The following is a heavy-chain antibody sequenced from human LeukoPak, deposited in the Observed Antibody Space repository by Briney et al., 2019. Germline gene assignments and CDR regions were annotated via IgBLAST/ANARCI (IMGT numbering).Heavy chain of an antibody. CDR2: INPSGGST. V-gene: IGHV1-46*01. J-gene: IGHJ4*02. CDR3: ARDPHYYDSSGYHRAFAN. Sequence: ASVKVSCKASGYTFTSYYMHWVRQAPGQGLEWMGIINPSGGSTSYTQKFQGRVTMTRDTSTSTVYMELSSLRSEDTAVYYCARDPHYYDSSGYHRAFANWGQGTLVTVSS. CDR1: GYTFTSYY. D-gene: IGHD3-22*01.